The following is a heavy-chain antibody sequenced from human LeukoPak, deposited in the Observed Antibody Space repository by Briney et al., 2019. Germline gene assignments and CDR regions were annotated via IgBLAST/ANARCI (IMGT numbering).Heavy chain of an antibody. J-gene: IGHJ4*02. CDR1: GGSISSSSYY. Sequence: SETLSLTCTVSGGSISSSSYYWGWIRQPPGKGLEWIGSIYYSGNTYNNPSLKSRVTVSVDTSKNQFSLKLSSVIEADTAVYYCARAYAGYASRFDYWGQGILVTVSS. V-gene: IGHV4-39*07. CDR2: IYYSGNT. D-gene: IGHD1-1*01. CDR3: ARAYAGYASRFDY.